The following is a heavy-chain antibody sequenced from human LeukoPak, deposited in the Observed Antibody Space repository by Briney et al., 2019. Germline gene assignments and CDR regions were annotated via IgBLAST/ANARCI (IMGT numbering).Heavy chain of an antibody. V-gene: IGHV4-39*01. CDR1: GGSISSSSHY. CDR2: IYYSGST. Sequence: SETLSLTCTVSGGSISSSSHYWGWIRQPPGKGLEWIGNIYYSGSTYYNPSLKSRVTISLDTSKNQFSLKLSSETAADTAVYYCARLINWYFDLWGRGTLVTVSS. CDR3: ARLINWYFDL. J-gene: IGHJ2*01.